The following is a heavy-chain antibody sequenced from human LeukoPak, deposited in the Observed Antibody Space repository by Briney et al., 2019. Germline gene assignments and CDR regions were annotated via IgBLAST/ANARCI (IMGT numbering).Heavy chain of an antibody. CDR2: INHSGST. V-gene: IGHV4-34*01. D-gene: IGHD2-2*01. Sequence: SETLSLTCAVYGGSFSGYYWSWIRQPPGKGLEWIGEINHSGSTNYNPSLKSRVTISVGTSKNQFSLKLSSVTAADTAVYYCARHLVAEGGGGNWFDPWGQGTLVTVSS. CDR1: GGSFSGYY. J-gene: IGHJ5*02. CDR3: ARHLVAEGGGGNWFDP.